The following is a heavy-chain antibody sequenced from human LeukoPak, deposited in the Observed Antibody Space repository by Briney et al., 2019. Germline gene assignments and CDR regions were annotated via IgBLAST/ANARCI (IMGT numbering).Heavy chain of an antibody. D-gene: IGHD1-26*01. CDR3: ARHSRGSYSRVAFWFDP. V-gene: IGHV4-39*01. CDR2: IYYSGST. J-gene: IGHJ5*02. Sequence: PSETLSLTCTVSGGSISSSSYYWGWIRQPPGKGLEWIGSIYYSGSTHYNPSLKSRVTISVDTSKNQFSLKLSSVTAADTAVCYCARHSRGSYSRVAFWFDPWGQGTLVTVSS. CDR1: GGSISSSSYY.